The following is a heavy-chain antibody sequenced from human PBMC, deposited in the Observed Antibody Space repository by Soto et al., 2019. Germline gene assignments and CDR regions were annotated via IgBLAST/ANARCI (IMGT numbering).Heavy chain of an antibody. V-gene: IGHV3-48*02. CDR2: ISSSSSTI. Sequence: EVQLVESGGGLVQPGGSLRLSCAASGFTFSSYSMNWVRQAPGKGLEWVSYISSSSSTIYYADSVKGRFTISRDNAKNSLYLQMNSLRDEDTAVYYCARDYYYDSSGYGVDYTHYGMDVWGQGTTVTVSS. CDR1: GFTFSSYS. CDR3: ARDYYYDSSGYGVDYTHYGMDV. J-gene: IGHJ6*02. D-gene: IGHD3-22*01.